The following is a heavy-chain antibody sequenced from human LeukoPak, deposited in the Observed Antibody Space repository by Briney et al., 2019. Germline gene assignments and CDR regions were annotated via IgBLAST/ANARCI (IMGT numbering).Heavy chain of an antibody. CDR2: IYYSGST. V-gene: IGHV4-39*01. CDR1: GGSISSSSYY. J-gene: IGHJ4*02. Sequence: SETLSLTCTVSGGSISSSSYYWGWIRQPPGKGLEWIGSIYYSGSTYYNPSLKSRVTISVDTSKNQFSLKLSSVTAADTAAYYCARVPAANLDFDYWGQGTLVTVSS. CDR3: ARVPAANLDFDY. D-gene: IGHD2-2*01.